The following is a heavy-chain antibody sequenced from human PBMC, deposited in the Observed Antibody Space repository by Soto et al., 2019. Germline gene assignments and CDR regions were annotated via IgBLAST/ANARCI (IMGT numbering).Heavy chain of an antibody. D-gene: IGHD2-2*01. CDR1: GFTFNSYG. CDR3: AKSYWPSINAVLTSAIDH. CDR2: LAYHGRNE. J-gene: IGHJ4*02. Sequence: GGSLRLSCAASGFTFNSYGMYWIRQAPGKGLEWVAGLAYHGRNEYYAHSVKGRFTTSRDNSNSTLFLQMNSLRPEDTAVYYCAKSYWPSINAVLTSAIDHWGRGTLVTVSS. V-gene: IGHV3-30*18.